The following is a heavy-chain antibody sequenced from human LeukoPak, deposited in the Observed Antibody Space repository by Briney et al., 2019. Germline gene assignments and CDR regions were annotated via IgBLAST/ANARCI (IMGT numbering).Heavy chain of an antibody. CDR3: ARSGYSYGPRAFDI. CDR2: TRNKANSYTT. J-gene: IGHJ3*02. D-gene: IGHD5-18*01. Sequence: GGSLRLSCAASGFTFSDHYMDWVRQAPGKGLEWVGRTRNKANSYTTEYAASVKGRFTISRDDSKNSLYLQMNSLKTEDTAVYYCARSGYSYGPRAFDIWGQGTMVTVSS. CDR1: GFTFSDHY. V-gene: IGHV3-72*01.